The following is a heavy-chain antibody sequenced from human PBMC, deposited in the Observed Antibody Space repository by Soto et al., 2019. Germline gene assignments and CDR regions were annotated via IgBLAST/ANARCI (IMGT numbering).Heavy chain of an antibody. D-gene: IGHD1-26*01. CDR1: AGSISTYF. J-gene: IGHJ3*02. V-gene: IGHV4-59*01. CDR2: IYYSGTT. Sequence: SETLSLTCTVSAGSISTYFWSWIRQPPGKGLEWIGYIYYSGTTNYNPSLKSRVTILLDTSKNQFSLRLSSVTAADTAVYYCARGRGGTYDAFDIWGQGTLVTVSS. CDR3: ARGRGGTYDAFDI.